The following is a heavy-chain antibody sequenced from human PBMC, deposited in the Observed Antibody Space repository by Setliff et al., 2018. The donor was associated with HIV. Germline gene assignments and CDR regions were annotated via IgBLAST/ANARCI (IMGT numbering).Heavy chain of an antibody. Sequence: LSLTCTVSGGSISSYFWSWIRQPPGKGLEWIGYIYTNGSTNYNPSHKSRVTISVDTSKNQFSLKLNSVTAADTAVYFCATILVNQQPYRYFDYWGQGTLVTVSS. D-gene: IGHD6-13*01. CDR3: ATILVNQQPYRYFDY. V-gene: IGHV4-4*08. J-gene: IGHJ4*02. CDR2: IYTNGST. CDR1: GGSISSYF.